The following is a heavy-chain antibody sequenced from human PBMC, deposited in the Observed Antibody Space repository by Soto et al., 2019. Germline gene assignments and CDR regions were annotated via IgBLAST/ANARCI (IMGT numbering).Heavy chain of an antibody. CDR1: GGSISSSSYN. Sequence: SETLSLTCTVSGGSISSSSYNWGWIRQPPGKGLEWNGSIYYSGSTYSNPSLKSRVTISVDTSKNQFSLKLSSVTAADTALYYCPRTLHCYDSSGYAVGYYGMDVWGQGTTVTVSS. CDR2: IYYSGST. CDR3: PRTLHCYDSSGYAVGYYGMDV. J-gene: IGHJ6*02. D-gene: IGHD3-22*01. V-gene: IGHV4-39*01.